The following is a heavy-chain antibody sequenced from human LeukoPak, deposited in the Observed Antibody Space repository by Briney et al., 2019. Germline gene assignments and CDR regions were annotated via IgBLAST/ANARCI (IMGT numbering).Heavy chain of an antibody. CDR1: GFTFINYV. D-gene: IGHD3-10*01. CDR2: ISAYNSAYNGNT. V-gene: IGHV1-18*01. J-gene: IGHJ4*02. Sequence: ASVKVSCKASGFTFINYVITWVRQAPGQGLEWMGWISAYNSAYNGNTHYAQKLQGRVTMTTDTSTNTGYMELRSLRSDDTAVYYCAREYGSGSYTGIDYWGQGTPVTVSS. CDR3: AREYGSGSYTGIDY.